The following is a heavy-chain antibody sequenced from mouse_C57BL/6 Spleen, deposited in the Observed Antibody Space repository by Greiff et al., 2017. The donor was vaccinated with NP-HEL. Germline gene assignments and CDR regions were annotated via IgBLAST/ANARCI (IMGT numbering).Heavy chain of an antibody. J-gene: IGHJ4*01. Sequence: EVQLQQSGPELVKPGASVKMSCKASGYTFTDYNMHWVKQSHGKSLEWIGYINPNNGGTSYNQKFKGKATLTVNKSSSTAYMERRSLTSEDSAVYYCARGYYYGSSYVLYYAMDYWGQGTSVTVSS. D-gene: IGHD1-1*01. CDR1: GYTFTDYN. CDR2: INPNNGGT. CDR3: ARGYYYGSSYVLYYAMDY. V-gene: IGHV1-22*01.